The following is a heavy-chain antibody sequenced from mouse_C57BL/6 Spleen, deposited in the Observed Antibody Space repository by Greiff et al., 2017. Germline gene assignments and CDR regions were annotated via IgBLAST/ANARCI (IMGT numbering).Heavy chain of an antibody. CDR3: ARDYYGSSSRFDY. CDR2: IDPSDSET. D-gene: IGHD1-1*01. V-gene: IGHV1-52*01. Sequence: QVQLQQPGAELVRPGSSVKLSCKASGYTFTSYWMHWVKQRPIQGLEWIGNIDPSDSETHYNQKFKDKATLTVDKSSSTAYMQLSSLTSEDSAVYYCARDYYGSSSRFDYWGQGTTLTVSS. J-gene: IGHJ2*01. CDR1: GYTFTSYW.